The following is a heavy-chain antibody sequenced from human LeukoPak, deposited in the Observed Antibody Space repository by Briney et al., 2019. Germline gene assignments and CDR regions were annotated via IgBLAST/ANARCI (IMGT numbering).Heavy chain of an antibody. J-gene: IGHJ4*02. D-gene: IGHD3-10*01. Sequence: GASVKVSCKASGYTFTGYYMHWVRQAPGQGLEWMGWINPNSGGTNYAQKFQGRVTMTRDTSISTAYMELSRLRSDDTAVYYCAELPNMVRGPPQTNDYWGQGTLVTVSS. CDR3: AELPNMVRGPPQTNDY. V-gene: IGHV1-2*02. CDR1: GYTFTGYY. CDR2: INPNSGGT.